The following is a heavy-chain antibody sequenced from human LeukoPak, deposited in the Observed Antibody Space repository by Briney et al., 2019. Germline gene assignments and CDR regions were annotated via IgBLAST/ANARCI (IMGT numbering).Heavy chain of an antibody. CDR3: ARVHAYYDFWSGYLSTDAFDI. D-gene: IGHD3-3*01. CDR1: GGSISSYY. J-gene: IGHJ3*02. V-gene: IGHV4-59*01. CDR2: IYYSGST. Sequence: PSETLSLTCTVSGGSISSYYWSWIRQPPGKGLEWIVYIYYSGSTNYDPSLKSRVTISGDTSKNQFSLKLSSVTAADTAVYYCARVHAYYDFWSGYLSTDAFDIWGQGTMVTVSS.